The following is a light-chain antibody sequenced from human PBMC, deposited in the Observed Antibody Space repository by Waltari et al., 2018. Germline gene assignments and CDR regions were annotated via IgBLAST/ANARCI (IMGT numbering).Light chain of an antibody. J-gene: IGKJ1*01. CDR2: KAS. CDR1: QSIRSW. CDR3: QQYNSYSGT. Sequence: DIQMTQYPSTLSASVGDRVTITCRASQSIRSWLAWYQQKPGKAPNLLIHKASSLESGVPSRFSRSQSGTEFTLTIISLQPDDFATYYCQQYNSYSGTFGQGTKVEIK. V-gene: IGKV1-5*03.